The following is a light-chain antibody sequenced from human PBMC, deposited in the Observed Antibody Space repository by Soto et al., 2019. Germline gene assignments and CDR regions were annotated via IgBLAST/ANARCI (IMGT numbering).Light chain of an antibody. CDR3: QKCKVAPFT. J-gene: IGKJ4*01. CDR1: QDIGNF. Sequence: SLMTQSPSSLSAFVGDRVTITCRASQDIGNFLAWYQQKPGKVPKLLIYAASTLQSGVPSRFSGSGSGTDFTLTISSLQPEDVATYYCQKCKVAPFTCGGGTKVDNK. V-gene: IGKV1-27*01. CDR2: AAS.